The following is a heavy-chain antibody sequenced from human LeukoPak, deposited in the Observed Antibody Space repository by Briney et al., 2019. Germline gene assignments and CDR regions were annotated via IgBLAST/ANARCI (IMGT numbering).Heavy chain of an antibody. Sequence: TGGSLTLSCAASGFTFSSYGMHWVRQAPGKGLEWVAVIWYDGTNTYYADSVKGRFTISRDNSKNTLYLQMNSLRAEDTAVYYCARDFCSGGSCYPDALDIWGQGTMVTVSS. D-gene: IGHD2-15*01. CDR1: GFTFSSYG. CDR2: IWYDGTNT. V-gene: IGHV3-33*01. J-gene: IGHJ3*02. CDR3: ARDFCSGGSCYPDALDI.